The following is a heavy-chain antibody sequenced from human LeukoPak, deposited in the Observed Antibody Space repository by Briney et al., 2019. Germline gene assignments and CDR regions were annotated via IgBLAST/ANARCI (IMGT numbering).Heavy chain of an antibody. CDR1: GFTFSYYG. CDR3: AKSHLPNAYSGTYYCDY. CDR2: IRYDESKK. D-gene: IGHD1-26*01. Sequence: GGSLRLSCAASGFTFSYYGMHWVRQAPGKGLEWVAFIRYDESKKFYGDSVEGRFTISRDNSKNTLYLQMNSLRTEDTAVYYCAKSHLPNAYSGTYYCDYWGQGTLVTVSS. J-gene: IGHJ4*02. V-gene: IGHV3-30*02.